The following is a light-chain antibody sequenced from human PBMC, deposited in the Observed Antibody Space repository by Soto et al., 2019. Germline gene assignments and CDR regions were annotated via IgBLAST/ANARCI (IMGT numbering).Light chain of an antibody. CDR3: QQYYGTPPYT. J-gene: IGKJ2*01. CDR1: QSVLYSSNNKNY. CDR2: WAS. V-gene: IGKV4-1*01. Sequence: DIVMTQSPDSLAVSLGERATINCKSSQSVLYSSNNKNYLAWYQQKSGQPPRLLIYWASTRESGVPDRFSASGSGTDFTLTISSLQAEDVAVYYCQQYYGTPPYTFGQGTKLEIK.